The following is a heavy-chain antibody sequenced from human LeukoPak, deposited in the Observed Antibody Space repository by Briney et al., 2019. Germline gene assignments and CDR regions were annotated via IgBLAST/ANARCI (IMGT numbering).Heavy chain of an antibody. Sequence: SETLSLTCTVSGYSISSGYYWGWIRQPPGKGLEWIGSIYHSGSTHFNPSLKSRVTISVDTSKNQFSLKLSSVTAADTAVYYCATYYTIFDPFDYWGQGTLVTVSS. V-gene: IGHV4-38-2*02. CDR1: GYSISSGYY. CDR2: IYHSGST. D-gene: IGHD3-3*01. CDR3: ATYYTIFDPFDY. J-gene: IGHJ4*02.